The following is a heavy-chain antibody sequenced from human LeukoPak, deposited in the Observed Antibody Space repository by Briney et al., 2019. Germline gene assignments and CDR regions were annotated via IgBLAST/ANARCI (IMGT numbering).Heavy chain of an antibody. CDR3: ARDFGNSGWYTFDY. CDR1: GDSVSSNNGA. Sequence: SQTLSLTCAISGDSVSSNNGAWNWIRQSPSRGLEWLGRTHYRSKWYNDYAESMKGRITINPDTSKNQFSLQLNSVTPDDTAVYYCARDFGNSGWYTFDYWGQGSLVTVSS. D-gene: IGHD6-19*01. CDR2: THYRSKWYN. J-gene: IGHJ4*02. V-gene: IGHV6-1*01.